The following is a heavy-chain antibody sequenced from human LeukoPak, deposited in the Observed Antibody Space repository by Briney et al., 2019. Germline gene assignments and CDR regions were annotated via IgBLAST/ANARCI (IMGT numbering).Heavy chain of an antibody. CDR1: GFTFSDYY. CDR3: ASEQWLDRWFDY. J-gene: IGHJ4*02. V-gene: IGHV3-23*01. Sequence: GGSLRLSCAASGFTFSDYYMSWVRQAPGKGLEWVSAISGSGGSTYYADSVKGRFTISRDNSKNTLYLQMNSLRAEDTAVYYCASEQWLDRWFDYWGQGTLVTVSS. D-gene: IGHD6-19*01. CDR2: ISGSGGST.